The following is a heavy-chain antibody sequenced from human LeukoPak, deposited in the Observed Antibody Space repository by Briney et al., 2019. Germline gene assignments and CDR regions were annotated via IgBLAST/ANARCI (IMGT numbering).Heavy chain of an antibody. Sequence: GASVKVSCKASGYTFTSYDINWVRQATGQGLEWMGWMNPNSGNTGYAQKFQGRVTVTRNTSISTAYMELSSLRSEDTAVYYCARAPSYYDFWSGYQDYWGQGTLVTVSS. CDR3: ARAPSYYDFWSGYQDY. CDR1: GYTFTSYD. D-gene: IGHD3-3*01. V-gene: IGHV1-8*01. CDR2: MNPNSGNT. J-gene: IGHJ4*02.